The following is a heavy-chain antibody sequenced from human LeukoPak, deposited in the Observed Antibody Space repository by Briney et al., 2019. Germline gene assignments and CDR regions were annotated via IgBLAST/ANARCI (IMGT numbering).Heavy chain of an antibody. Sequence: GGSLRLSCAASGFTFSTYAMSWVRQAPGKGLEWVSLISGVGDTTYYADSVKGRFTISRDNSKNTLYLQMNSLSAEDTAVYYCAKDLSPLYYYYGMDVWGQGTTVTVSS. CDR2: ISGVGDTT. CDR3: AKDLSPLYYYYGMDV. CDR1: GFTFSTYA. V-gene: IGHV3-23*01. J-gene: IGHJ6*02.